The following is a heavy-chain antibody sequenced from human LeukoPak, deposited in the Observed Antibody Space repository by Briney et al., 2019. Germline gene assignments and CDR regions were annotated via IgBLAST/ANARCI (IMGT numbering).Heavy chain of an antibody. CDR2: ISGSGGST. CDR1: GFTFSSYG. Sequence: PGGTLRLSCAASGFTFSSYGMSWVRQAPGKGLEWVSAISGSGGSTYYADSVKGRFTISRGNSKNTLYLQMNSLRAEDTAVYYCAKCSSSWTTTYCYYVDVWGKGTTVTISS. CDR3: AKCSSSWTTTYCYYVDV. J-gene: IGHJ6*03. V-gene: IGHV3-23*01. D-gene: IGHD6-13*01.